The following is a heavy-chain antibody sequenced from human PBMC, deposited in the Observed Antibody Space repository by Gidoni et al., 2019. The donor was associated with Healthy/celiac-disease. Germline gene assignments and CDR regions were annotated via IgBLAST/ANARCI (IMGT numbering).Heavy chain of an antibody. CDR1: GGSFIGYY. CDR2: INHSGST. J-gene: IGHJ3*02. V-gene: IGHV4-34*01. CDR3: ATTYYDFWSGPRHAFDI. D-gene: IGHD3-3*01. Sequence: QVQLQQWGAGLLKPSETLSLTCAVYGGSFIGYYWSWIRQPPGKGLEWIGEINHSGSTNYNPSLKSRVAISVDTSKNHFSLKLSSVTAADTAVYYCATTYYDFWSGPRHAFDIWGQGTMVTVSS.